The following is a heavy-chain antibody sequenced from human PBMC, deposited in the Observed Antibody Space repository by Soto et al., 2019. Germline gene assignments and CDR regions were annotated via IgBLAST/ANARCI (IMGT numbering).Heavy chain of an antibody. CDR2: INAGNGNT. D-gene: IGHD3-22*01. Sequence: ASVNVSCKASGYTFTSYVMHWVRQAPGQRLEWMGWINAGNGNTKYSQKFQGRVTITRDTSASTAYMELSSLRSEDTAVYYCAKDYYDSSGYYPPALLFDYWGQGTLVTVSS. CDR1: GYTFTSYV. J-gene: IGHJ4*02. V-gene: IGHV1-3*01. CDR3: AKDYYDSSGYYPPALLFDY.